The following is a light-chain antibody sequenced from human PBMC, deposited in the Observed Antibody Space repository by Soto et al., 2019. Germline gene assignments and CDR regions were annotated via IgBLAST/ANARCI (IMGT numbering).Light chain of an antibody. CDR1: SSDVGGYNY. CDR3: SSYTSSSTHNYV. Sequence: QSALTHPASVSGSPGQSSSISCTGNSSDVGGYNYVSWYQQHPGKAPKLMIYDVSNRPSGVSNRFSGSKSGNTASLTISGLQAEDEADYYCSSYTSSSTHNYVFGTGTKVTAL. CDR2: DVS. J-gene: IGLJ1*01. V-gene: IGLV2-14*01.